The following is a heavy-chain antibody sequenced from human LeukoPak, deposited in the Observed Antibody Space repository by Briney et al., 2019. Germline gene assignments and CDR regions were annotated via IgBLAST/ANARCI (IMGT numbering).Heavy chain of an antibody. CDR2: IYYSGST. CDR1: GGSVSSGSYY. V-gene: IGHV4-61*01. D-gene: IGHD3-22*01. CDR3: ARYGYYDCSGLHDAFDI. Sequence: SETLSLTCTVSGGSVSSGSYYWSWIRQPPGKGLEWIGYIYYSGSTNYNPSLKSRVTISVDTSKNQFSLKLSSVTAADTAVYYCARYGYYDCSGLHDAFDIWGQGTMVTVSS. J-gene: IGHJ3*02.